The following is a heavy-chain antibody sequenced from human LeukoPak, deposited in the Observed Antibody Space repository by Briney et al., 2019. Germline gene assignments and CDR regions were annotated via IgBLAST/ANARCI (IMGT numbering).Heavy chain of an antibody. CDR2: ISSSGRNI. Sequence: KAGGSLRLSRAASGFTFSTYTMNRVRQAPGKGLEWVSSISSSGRNIYYADSVKGRFTISRDNSNNSLYLQMSSLRAEDTAVYYCARDMPSVAFLQWLSSGFDCWGQGTLATVSS. D-gene: IGHD3-3*02. J-gene: IGHJ4*02. CDR3: ARDMPSVAFLQWLSSGFDC. V-gene: IGHV3-21*01. CDR1: GFTFSTYT.